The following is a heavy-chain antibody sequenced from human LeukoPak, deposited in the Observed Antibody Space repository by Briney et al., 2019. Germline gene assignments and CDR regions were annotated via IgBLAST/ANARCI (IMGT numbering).Heavy chain of an antibody. CDR3: ARDLGGVGYYFDY. Sequence: GGSLRLSCAASGFTFSSYSMNWVRQAPGKGLEWVSSISSSSSYIYYADSVKGGFTIYRENAKNSMYMQMNSLRAEHTAVYYCARDLGGVGYYFDYWGQGTLVTVSS. J-gene: IGHJ4*02. V-gene: IGHV3-21*01. D-gene: IGHD3-16*01. CDR1: GFTFSSYS. CDR2: ISSSSSYI.